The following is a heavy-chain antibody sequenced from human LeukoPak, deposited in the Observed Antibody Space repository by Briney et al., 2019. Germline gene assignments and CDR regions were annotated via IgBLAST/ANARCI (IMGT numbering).Heavy chain of an antibody. Sequence: PGGSLRLSCTASGFTFGDYAMSWIRQAPGKGLEWVAVIWYDGSNKYYADSVKGRFTISRDNSKNTLYLQMNSLRAEDTAVYYCARGRSLDYWGQGTLVTVSS. CDR2: IWYDGSNK. V-gene: IGHV3-33*01. CDR1: GFTFGDYA. J-gene: IGHJ4*02. CDR3: ARGRSLDY.